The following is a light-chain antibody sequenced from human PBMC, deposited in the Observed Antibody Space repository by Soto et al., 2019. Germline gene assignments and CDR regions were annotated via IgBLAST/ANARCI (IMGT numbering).Light chain of an antibody. CDR2: DAA. CDR3: QQRSNWPPT. V-gene: IGKV3-11*01. J-gene: IGKJ5*01. CDR1: QSVSSY. Sequence: EIVLTQSPATLSLSPGERATLSCRASQSVSSYLAWYQQKPGQAPRLLIYDAANRATGIPARFSGSGSGTDFTLTISCLEPEDFAVYYCQQRSNWPPTFGQGTRLEIQ.